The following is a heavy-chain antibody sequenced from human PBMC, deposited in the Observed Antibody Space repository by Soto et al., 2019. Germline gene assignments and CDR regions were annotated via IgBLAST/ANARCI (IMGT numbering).Heavy chain of an antibody. CDR3: AFWLGIPDYYYGMDV. Sequence: GGSLRLSCAASGFTFSSYGMHWVRQAPGKGLEWVGVISYDGSNKYYADSVKGRFTISRDNSKNTLYLQMNSLRAEDTAVYYCAFWLGIPDYYYGMDVWGQGTTVTVSS. V-gene: IGHV3-30*03. CDR2: ISYDGSNK. CDR1: GFTFSSYG. D-gene: IGHD6-19*01. J-gene: IGHJ6*02.